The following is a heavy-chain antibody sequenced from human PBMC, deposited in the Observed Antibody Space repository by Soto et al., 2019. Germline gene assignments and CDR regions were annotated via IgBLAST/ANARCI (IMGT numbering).Heavy chain of an antibody. CDR2: INHSGST. V-gene: IGHV4-34*01. CDR1: GGSFSGYY. Sequence: SETLSLTCAVYGGSFSGYYWSWIRQTPGKGLEWIGEINHSGSTNYNPSIKSRVTISVDTSKNQFSLKLSSVTAADTAVYYCAKLGYCSGGSCYSAYYYGMDVWGQGTTVTVSS. J-gene: IGHJ6*02. D-gene: IGHD2-15*01. CDR3: AKLGYCSGGSCYSAYYYGMDV.